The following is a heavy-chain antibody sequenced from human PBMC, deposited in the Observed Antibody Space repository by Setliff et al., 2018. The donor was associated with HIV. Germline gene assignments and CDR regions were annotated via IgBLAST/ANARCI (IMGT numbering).Heavy chain of an antibody. V-gene: IGHV4-61*09. J-gene: IGHJ4*02. CDR3: ARGVAAAGL. Sequence: SETLSLTCSGSIRSGSYYWTWIRQPAGKGLEWIGHIYTTGSTNYNPSLQSRVTISLDTSKKQLSLKLSSVTAADTAVYYCARGVAAAGLWGQGTLVTVSS. D-gene: IGHD6-13*01. CDR1: IRSGSYY. CDR2: IYTTGST.